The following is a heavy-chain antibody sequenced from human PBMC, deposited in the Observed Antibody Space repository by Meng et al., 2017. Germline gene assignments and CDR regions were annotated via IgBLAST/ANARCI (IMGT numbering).Heavy chain of an antibody. D-gene: IGHD3-9*01. J-gene: IGHJ4*02. Sequence: SETLYLTCTVSGGSISSSSYYWGWIRQPPGKGLEWIGSIYYSGSTYYNPSLKSRVTISVDTSKNQFSLKLSSVTAADTAVYYCARVAVGYFDRAPYYFDYWGQGTLVTVSS. V-gene: IGHV4-39*07. CDR3: ARVAVGYFDRAPYYFDY. CDR1: GGSISSSSYY. CDR2: IYYSGST.